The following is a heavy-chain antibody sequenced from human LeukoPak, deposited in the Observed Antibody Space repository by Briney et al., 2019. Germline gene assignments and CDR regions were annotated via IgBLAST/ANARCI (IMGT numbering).Heavy chain of an antibody. V-gene: IGHV1-69*01. CDR3: ARVRSDYYDSSGYLDY. D-gene: IGHD3-22*01. J-gene: IGHJ4*02. CDR1: GGTFSSYA. CDR2: IIPIFGTA. Sequence: GSSVKVSCKASGGTFSSYAISWVRQAPGQAREWMGGIIPIFGTANYAQKFQGRVTITADESTSTAYMELSSLRSEDTAVYYCARVRSDYYDSSGYLDYWGQGTLVTVSS.